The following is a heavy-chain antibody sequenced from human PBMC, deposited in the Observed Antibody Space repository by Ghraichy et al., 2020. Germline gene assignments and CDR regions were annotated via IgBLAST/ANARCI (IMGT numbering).Heavy chain of an antibody. CDR2: IYYSGST. CDR3: ARHFHYYVSSGLSEWYFDL. J-gene: IGHJ2*01. V-gene: IGHV4-59*08. CDR1: GGSISSYY. Sequence: SETLSLTCTVSGGSISSYYWSWIRQPPGKGLEWIGYIYYSGSTNYNPSLKSRVTISVDTSKNQFSLKLSSVTAADTAVYYCARHFHYYVSSGLSEWYFDLWGRVTLVTVSS. D-gene: IGHD3-22*01.